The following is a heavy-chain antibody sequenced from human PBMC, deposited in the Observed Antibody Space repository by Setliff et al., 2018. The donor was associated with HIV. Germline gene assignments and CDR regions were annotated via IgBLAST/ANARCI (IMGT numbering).Heavy chain of an antibody. CDR1: GFTFGDFG. J-gene: IGHJ6*03. CDR3: ARDMQQLVPGEHYYYMDV. V-gene: IGHV3-49*04. D-gene: IGHD6-13*01. CDR2: IRSKGYGGTA. Sequence: HPGGSLRLSCSASGFTFGDFGMSWVRQAPGKGLEWVAFIRSKGYGGTAEYAASVKGRFTISRDDSKSLAYLQMNSLKTEDTAVYYCARDMQQLVPGEHYYYMDVWGKGTTVTVSS.